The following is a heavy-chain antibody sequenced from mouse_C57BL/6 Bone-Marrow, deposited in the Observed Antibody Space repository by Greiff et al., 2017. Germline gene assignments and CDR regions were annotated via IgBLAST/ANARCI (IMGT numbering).Heavy chain of an antibody. Sequence: VQLQQPGAELVMPGASVKLSCKASGYTFTSYWMHWVKQRPGQGLEWIGEIDPSDSYTNYNQKFKGKSTLTVDKSSSPAYMPLSSLTSEDSSVYSCAREQDGYYPDYWGQGTTLTVSS. CDR3: AREQDGYYPDY. D-gene: IGHD2-3*01. CDR2: IDPSDSYT. CDR1: GYTFTSYW. J-gene: IGHJ2*01. V-gene: IGHV1-69*01.